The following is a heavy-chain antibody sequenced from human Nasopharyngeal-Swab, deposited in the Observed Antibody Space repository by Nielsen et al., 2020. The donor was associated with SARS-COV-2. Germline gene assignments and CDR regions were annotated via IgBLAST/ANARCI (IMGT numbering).Heavy chain of an antibody. CDR1: GFTFSSYA. V-gene: IGHV3-23*01. CDR3: ARVHRTAGVDY. CDR2: ISVNGAST. Sequence: GGSLRLSCAASGFTFSSYAMTWVSQAPGKGLEWVSSISVNGASTYYAGSVKGRFTISRDNSRNPLYLQLNSLRAEDTAIYYCARVHRTAGVDYWGQGTLVTVSS. D-gene: IGHD1-14*01. J-gene: IGHJ4*02.